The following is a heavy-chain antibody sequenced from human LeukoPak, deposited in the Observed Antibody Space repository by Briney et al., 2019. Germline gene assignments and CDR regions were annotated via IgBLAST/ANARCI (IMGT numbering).Heavy chain of an antibody. CDR1: GYTFTSYG. D-gene: IGHD2-2*01. CDR3: AKGDCSTSCYRFDP. V-gene: IGHV1-69*05. Sequence: VASVKVSCKASGYTFTSYGISWVRQAPEQGLEWMGRIIPIFGTANYAQKFQGRVTITTDESTSTAYMELSSLRSEDTAVYYCAKGDCSTSCYRFDPWGQGTLVTVSS. CDR2: IIPIFGTA. J-gene: IGHJ5*02.